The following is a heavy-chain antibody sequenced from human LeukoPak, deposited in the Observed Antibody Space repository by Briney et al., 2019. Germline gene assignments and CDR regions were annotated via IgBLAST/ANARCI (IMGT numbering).Heavy chain of an antibody. D-gene: IGHD4-17*01. J-gene: IGHJ3*02. V-gene: IGHV4-61*01. Sequence: SETLSLTCTVSGGSISSSSYYWGWIRQPPGKGLEWIGYIYYSGSTNYNPSLKSRVTISVDTSKNQFSLKLSSVTAADTAVYYCARDRRAEGVTTQAFDIWGQGTMVTVSS. CDR1: GGSISSSSYY. CDR2: IYYSGST. CDR3: ARDRRAEGVTTQAFDI.